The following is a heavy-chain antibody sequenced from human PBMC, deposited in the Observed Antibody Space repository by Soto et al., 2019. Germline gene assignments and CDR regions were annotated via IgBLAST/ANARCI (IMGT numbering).Heavy chain of an antibody. J-gene: IGHJ6*02. CDR2: INPNSGGT. Sequence: GASVKVSCKASGYTFTGYYMHWVRQAPGQGLEWMGWINPNSGGTNYAQKFQGWVTMTRDTSISTAYMELSRLRSDDTAVYYCARSFEVVMPTNYYYYGMDVWGQGTTVTVSS. D-gene: IGHD3-3*01. CDR1: GYTFTGYY. V-gene: IGHV1-2*04. CDR3: ARSFEVVMPTNYYYYGMDV.